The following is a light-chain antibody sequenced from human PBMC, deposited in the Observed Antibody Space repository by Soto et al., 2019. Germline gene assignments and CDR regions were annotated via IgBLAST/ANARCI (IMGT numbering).Light chain of an antibody. V-gene: IGKV3-20*01. J-gene: IGKJ1*01. CDR2: GAS. CDR3: QQYGSSPWT. CDR1: QSVSSN. Sequence: EIVLTQSPATLSVSPGERATLSWRASQSVSSNLAWYQQKPGQAPSLLMYGASSRATGIPDSFSGSGSGTDFTLTISRLEPEDFAVYDCQQYGSSPWTVGQGTKVEIK.